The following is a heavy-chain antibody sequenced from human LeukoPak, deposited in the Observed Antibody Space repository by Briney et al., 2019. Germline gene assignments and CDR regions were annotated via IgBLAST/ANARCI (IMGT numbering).Heavy chain of an antibody. J-gene: IGHJ4*02. CDR1: GFTFSSYS. Sequence: GGYLRLSCAASGFTFSSYSMNWVRQAPGKGLEWVSSISSSSSYIYYADSVKGRFTISRDNAKNSLYLQMNSLRAEDTAVYYCASGIWSGYYMSGTDYWGQGTLVTVSS. CDR2: ISSSSSYI. D-gene: IGHD3-3*01. CDR3: ASGIWSGYYMSGTDY. V-gene: IGHV3-21*01.